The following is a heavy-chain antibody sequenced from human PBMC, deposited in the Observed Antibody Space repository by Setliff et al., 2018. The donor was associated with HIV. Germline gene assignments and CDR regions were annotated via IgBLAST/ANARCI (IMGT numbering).Heavy chain of an antibody. V-gene: IGHV4-4*02. D-gene: IGHD1-1*01. CDR3: ARRRTATVLIRNWKDP. CDR1: SGSISSSNW. Sequence: PSETLSLTCAASSGSISSSNWWSWVRQPPGKGLEWIGEINHSGSTNYNPALKSRFTISIDTSENQFSLKLSSVTAADTAMYYCARRRTATVLIRNWKDPWGQGSLVTVSS. J-gene: IGHJ5*02. CDR2: INHSGST.